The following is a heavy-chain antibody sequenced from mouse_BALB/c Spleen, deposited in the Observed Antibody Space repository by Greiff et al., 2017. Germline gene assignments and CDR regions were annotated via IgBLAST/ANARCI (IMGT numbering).Heavy chain of an antibody. CDR1: GFTFSSFG. V-gene: IGHV5-17*02. J-gene: IGHJ3*01. Sequence: EVQRVESGGGLVQPGGSRKLSCAASGFTFSSFGMHWVRQAPEKGLEWVAYISSGSSTIYYADTVKGRFTISRDNPKNTLFLQMTSLRSEDTAMYYCARSLTGTGFAYWGQGTLVTVSA. D-gene: IGHD4-1*01. CDR2: ISSGSSTI. CDR3: ARSLTGTGFAY.